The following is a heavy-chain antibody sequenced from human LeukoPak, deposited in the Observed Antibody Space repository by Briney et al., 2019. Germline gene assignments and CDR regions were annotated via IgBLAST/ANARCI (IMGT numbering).Heavy chain of an antibody. D-gene: IGHD3-3*01. V-gene: IGHV3-23*01. CDR3: AKGAQYDFWSGYTLEYFDV. J-gene: IGHJ4*02. CDR2: ISASGGST. Sequence: GGSLRLSRAASGFTFSSYAMSWVRQAPGMGLEWVSFISASGGSTYYTDSVKGRFTISRDNSKNTLYLQINSLRAEDTAAYYCAKGAQYDFWSGYTLEYFDVWGKGALVTVSS. CDR1: GFTFSSYA.